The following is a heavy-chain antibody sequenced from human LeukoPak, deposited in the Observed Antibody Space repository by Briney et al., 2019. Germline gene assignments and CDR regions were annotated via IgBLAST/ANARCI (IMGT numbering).Heavy chain of an antibody. CDR2: IYYSGGT. CDR1: GGSISSGGYY. Sequence: SETLSLTCTVSGGSISSGGYYWSWIRQHPGKGLEWIGYIYYSGGTYYNPSLKSRVTISVDTSKNQFSLKLSSVTAADTAVYYCARGGGLAVAHLGYWGQGTLVTVSS. J-gene: IGHJ4*02. D-gene: IGHD6-19*01. CDR3: ARGGGLAVAHLGY. V-gene: IGHV4-31*03.